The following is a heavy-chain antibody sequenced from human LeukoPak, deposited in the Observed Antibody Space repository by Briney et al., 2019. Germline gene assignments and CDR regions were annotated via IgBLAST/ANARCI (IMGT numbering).Heavy chain of an antibody. CDR3: AARGSSGSYYDFDY. CDR2: IVVGSGNT. V-gene: IGHV1-58*02. CDR1: GLTFTSSA. J-gene: IGHJ4*02. Sequence: SVKVSCKASGLTFTSSAMQWVRQARGQRLEWIGWIVVGSGNTNYAQKFQERVTITRDMSTSTAYMELSSLRSEDTAVYYCAARGSSGSYYDFDYWGQGTLVTVSS. D-gene: IGHD1-26*01.